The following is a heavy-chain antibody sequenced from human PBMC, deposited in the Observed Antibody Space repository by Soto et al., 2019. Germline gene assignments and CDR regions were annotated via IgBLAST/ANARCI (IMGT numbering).Heavy chain of an antibody. D-gene: IGHD2-15*01. V-gene: IGHV3-74*03. J-gene: IGHJ4*02. CDR1: GFSFSSFW. Sequence: GGSLRLSCAASGFSFSSFWMHWVRQAPGEEPVWVSRITSDGTNTTYADSVKGRFTSSRDNAKNTLYLQMNSLSAEDTAVYYCARDGGGSRLGGFDSWGQGTLVTVSS. CDR2: ITSDGTNT. CDR3: ARDGGGSRLGGFDS.